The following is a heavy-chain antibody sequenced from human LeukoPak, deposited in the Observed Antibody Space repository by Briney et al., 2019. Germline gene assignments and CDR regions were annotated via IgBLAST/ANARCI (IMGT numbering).Heavy chain of an antibody. Sequence: SETLSLTCTVSGGSISSSSYYWGWIRQPPGKGLEWIGSIYYSGSTYYNPSLKSRVTISVDTSRNQFPLKLSSVTAADTAVYYCATSGYDTSPEYWGQGTLVTVSS. D-gene: IGHD5-12*01. CDR3: ATSGYDTSPEY. CDR2: IYYSGST. V-gene: IGHV4-39*01. CDR1: GGSISSSSYY. J-gene: IGHJ4*02.